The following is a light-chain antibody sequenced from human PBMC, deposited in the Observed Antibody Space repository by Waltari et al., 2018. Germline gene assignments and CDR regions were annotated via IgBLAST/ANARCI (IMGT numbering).Light chain of an antibody. J-gene: IGKJ4*01. CDR2: VAS. CDR3: QQTDSFPLT. Sequence: DIQMTQSPSFVSASVGDRVTITCRASQDIYSRLAWYQQKPGGATQLLIYVASTLQSGVPSRFRGSGAGTEFTLTITSLQPDDFATYFCQQTDSFPLTFGGGTKVEIK. V-gene: IGKV1-12*01. CDR1: QDIYSR.